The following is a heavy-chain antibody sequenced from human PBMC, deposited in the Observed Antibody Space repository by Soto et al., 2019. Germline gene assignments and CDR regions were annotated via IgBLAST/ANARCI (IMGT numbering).Heavy chain of an antibody. CDR3: ARDKQWLVYYYYGMDV. J-gene: IGHJ6*02. CDR2: ISAYNGNT. D-gene: IGHD6-19*01. V-gene: IGHV1-18*01. Sequence: GASVKVSCKASGYTFTSYGISWVRQAPGQGLEWMGWISAYNGNTNYAQKLQGRVTMTTDTSTSTAYMELRSLRSDDTAVYYCARDKQWLVYYYYGMDVWGQGTTVTVS. CDR1: GYTFTSYG.